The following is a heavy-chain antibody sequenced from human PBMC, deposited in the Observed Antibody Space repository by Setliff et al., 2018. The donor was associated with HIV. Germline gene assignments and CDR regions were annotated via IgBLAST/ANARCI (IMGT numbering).Heavy chain of an antibody. CDR3: AREHSTTWPYFDF. CDR1: GYAFTNYY. V-gene: IGHV1-46*01. CDR2: INPSGGST. D-gene: IGHD6-13*01. J-gene: IGHJ4*02. Sequence: GASVKVSCKASGYAFTNYYLHWVRQAPGQGLEWMGIINPSGGSTSYAQKFQGWVTMTRDTSISTAYMELRSLRSDDTAVYFCAREHSTTWPYFDFWGQGTLVTVSS.